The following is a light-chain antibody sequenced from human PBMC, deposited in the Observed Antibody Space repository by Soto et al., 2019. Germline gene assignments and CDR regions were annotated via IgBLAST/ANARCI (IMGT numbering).Light chain of an antibody. CDR2: EVS. CDR3: SSSSSGSTGV. CDR1: SSDVGGYNY. J-gene: IGLJ3*02. Sequence: QSALTQPASVSGSPGQSITISCTGTSSDVGGYNYVSWYQQHPGKAPKLMIYEVSNRPSGISNRFSGSQSGNTAPLTISGLQPEEEADYYCSSSSSGSTGVFGGGTKLTVL. V-gene: IGLV2-14*01.